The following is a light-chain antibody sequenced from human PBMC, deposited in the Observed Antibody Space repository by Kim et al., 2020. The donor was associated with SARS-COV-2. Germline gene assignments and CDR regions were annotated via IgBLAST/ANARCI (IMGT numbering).Light chain of an antibody. CDR1: KLGDKY. V-gene: IGLV3-1*01. CDR2: QDS. Sequence: SYELTQPPSVPVSPGQTASITCSGDKLGDKYACWYQQKPGQSPVLVIYQDSKRPSGLPERFSGSNSGNTATLTISGTQAMDEADYSCQAWDSSTVVFGGGTQLTVL. J-gene: IGLJ2*01. CDR3: QAWDSSTVV.